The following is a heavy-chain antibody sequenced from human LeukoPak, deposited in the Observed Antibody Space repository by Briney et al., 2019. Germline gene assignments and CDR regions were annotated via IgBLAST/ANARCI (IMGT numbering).Heavy chain of an antibody. CDR2: IYYSGST. D-gene: IGHD5-18*01. V-gene: IGHV4-39*07. CDR1: GDSISSNSYY. CDR3: ARQFYTAIVLFWFDP. J-gene: IGHJ5*02. Sequence: SSETLSLTCTVSGDSISSNSYYWGWIRQPPGKGLEWIGSIYYSGSTYYNPSLKSRVTISVDTSKNQFSLKLSSVTAADTAVYYCARQFYTAIVLFWFDPWGLGTLVTVSS.